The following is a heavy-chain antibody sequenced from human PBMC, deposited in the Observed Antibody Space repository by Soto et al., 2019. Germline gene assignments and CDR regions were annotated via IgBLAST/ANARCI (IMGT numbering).Heavy chain of an antibody. CDR2: INSDGGST. CDR1: GFTFSTYW. V-gene: IGHV3-74*01. Sequence: GGSLRLSCAASGFTFSTYWMHWVRQAPGKGLVWVSRINSDGGSTTYADSVKGRFTISRDNAKNTLHLQMNSLRAEDSAVYYCARVAGVNGDYVNWFDPWGQGTLVTVSS. CDR3: ARVAGVNGDYVNWFDP. D-gene: IGHD4-17*01. J-gene: IGHJ5*02.